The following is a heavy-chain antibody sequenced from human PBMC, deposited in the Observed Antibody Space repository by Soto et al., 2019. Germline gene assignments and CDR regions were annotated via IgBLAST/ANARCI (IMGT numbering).Heavy chain of an antibody. CDR3: ARHPGYGLYYFDY. J-gene: IGHJ4*02. Sequence: SETLSLTCTVSGGSISSYYWSWIRQPPGKGLEWIGYIYYSGSTNYNPSFNGRVTISVDTSKNQFSLKLNSVTAADTAVYYCARHPGYGLYYFDYWGQGTLVTVSS. D-gene: IGHD5-18*01. CDR1: GGSISSYY. V-gene: IGHV4-59*08. CDR2: IYYSGST.